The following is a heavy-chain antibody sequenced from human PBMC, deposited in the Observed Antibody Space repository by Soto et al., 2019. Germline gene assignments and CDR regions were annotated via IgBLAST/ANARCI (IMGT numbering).Heavy chain of an antibody. CDR1: GGSISSGGYY. V-gene: IGHV4-31*03. CDR3: ARVVVSRDGYISYGMDV. Sequence: SETLSLTCTVSGGSISSGGYYWSWIRQHPGKGLEWIGYIYYSGSTYYNPSLKSRVTISVDTSKNQFSLKLSSVTAADTAVYYCARVVVSRDGYISYGMDVWGQGTTVTVSS. CDR2: IYYSGST. D-gene: IGHD5-12*01. J-gene: IGHJ6*02.